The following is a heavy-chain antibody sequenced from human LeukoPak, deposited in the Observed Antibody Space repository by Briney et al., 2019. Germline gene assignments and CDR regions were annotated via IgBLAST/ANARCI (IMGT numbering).Heavy chain of an antibody. V-gene: IGHV1-8*03. CDR1: GYTFTSYD. J-gene: IGHJ6*03. CDR2: MNPNSGNS. CDR3: ARQPGNFWSGYYMDV. Sequence: ASVKVSCKASGYTFTSYDINWVRQATGQGLEWMGWMNPNSGNSGSAQKFQGRITITRNTSINTAYMELSSLRSEDTAVYYCARQPGNFWSGYYMDVWGKGTTVTVSS. D-gene: IGHD3-3*01.